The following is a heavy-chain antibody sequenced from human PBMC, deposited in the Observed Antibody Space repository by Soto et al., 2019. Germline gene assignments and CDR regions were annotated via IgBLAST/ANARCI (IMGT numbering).Heavy chain of an antibody. CDR1: GGTFSSYA. J-gene: IGHJ6*02. CDR2: IIPIFGTA. Sequence: QVQLVQSGAEVKKPGSSVKVSCKASGGTFSSYAISWVRQARGQGLEWMGGIIPIFGTANYAQKFQGRVTITADESTSTAYMELSSLRSEDTAVYYCARDHRSSSGYYYYGMDVWGQGTTVTVSS. D-gene: IGHD6-6*01. V-gene: IGHV1-69*01. CDR3: ARDHRSSSGYYYYGMDV.